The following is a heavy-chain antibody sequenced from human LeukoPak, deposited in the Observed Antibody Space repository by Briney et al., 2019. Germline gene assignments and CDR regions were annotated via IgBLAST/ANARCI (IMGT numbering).Heavy chain of an antibody. Sequence: ASVKVSCKVSGYTLTELSMHWVRQAPGKGLEWMGGFDPEDGETIYAQKFQGRATMTEDTSTDTAYMELSSLRSEDTAVYYCATSIVGGGFFFYYFDYWGQGTLVTVSS. CDR1: GYTLTELS. V-gene: IGHV1-24*01. D-gene: IGHD1-26*01. J-gene: IGHJ4*02. CDR2: FDPEDGET. CDR3: ATSIVGGGFFFYYFDY.